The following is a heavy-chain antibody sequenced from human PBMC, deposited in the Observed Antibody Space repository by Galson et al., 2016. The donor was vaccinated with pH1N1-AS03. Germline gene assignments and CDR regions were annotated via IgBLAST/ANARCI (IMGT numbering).Heavy chain of an antibody. CDR3: ARAGPSGYADFDY. CDR2: IYYTGNT. Sequence: ATLSLTCTISGDSFSNYYWSWSRDTPGRGLEWIGDIYYTGNTNNNPSLESRVIISLDTSKNQFSRTLKSVNAADTAVYYCARAGPSGYADFDYGSQEILVTVSS. CDR1: GDSFSNYY. J-gene: IGHJ4*02. V-gene: IGHV4-59*01. D-gene: IGHD3-22*01.